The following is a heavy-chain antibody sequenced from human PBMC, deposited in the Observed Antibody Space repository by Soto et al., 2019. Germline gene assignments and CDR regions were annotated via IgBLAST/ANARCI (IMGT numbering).Heavy chain of an antibody. J-gene: IGHJ3*02. CDR3: AREDYYGSGSYYNSDAFAI. V-gene: IGHV1-69*08. Sequence: QAQLVQSGAEVQKPGSSVKVSCKASGGTFSTYIISWVRQAPGQGLEWMGRIIPFLGIANYAQNFQGRVTITADKSTSAVYMELSSLRSEDTAVYYCAREDYYGSGSYYNSDAFAIWGQGTMVTVSS. CDR2: IIPFLGIA. D-gene: IGHD3-10*01. CDR1: GGTFSTYI.